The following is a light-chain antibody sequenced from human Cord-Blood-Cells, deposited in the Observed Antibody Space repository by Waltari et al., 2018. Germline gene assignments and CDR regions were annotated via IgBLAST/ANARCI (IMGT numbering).Light chain of an antibody. CDR1: QSVLYSSNNKNY. CDR3: QQYYSTPRT. V-gene: IGKV4-1*01. J-gene: IGKJ1*01. CDR2: WAS. Sequence: DIVMTQSPDSLAVSLGERATIHCQSRQSVLYSSNNKNYLAWYQQKPGQPPKLLIYWASTRESGVPDRFSGSGSGTDFTLTISSLQAEDVAVYYCQQYYSTPRTFGQGTKVEIK.